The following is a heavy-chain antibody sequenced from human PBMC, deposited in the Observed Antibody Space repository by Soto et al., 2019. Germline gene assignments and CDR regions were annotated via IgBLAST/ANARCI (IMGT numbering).Heavy chain of an antibody. Sequence: EVQLVESGGGLVQPGGSLRLSCVASGFIFSSYWMHWVRQAPGKGLVWVSSISNDGSSTSYADPVKGRFTISRDNAKTTLYLQMNRLRAEDTAVYYCARLPNKSPQNWGQGTLVIVSP. J-gene: IGHJ1*01. CDR2: ISNDGSST. CDR3: ARLPNKSPQN. CDR1: GFIFSSYW. V-gene: IGHV3-74*01.